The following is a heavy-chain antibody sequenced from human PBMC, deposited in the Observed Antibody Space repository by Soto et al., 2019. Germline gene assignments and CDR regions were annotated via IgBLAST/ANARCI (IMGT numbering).Heavy chain of an antibody. Sequence: EVQLVESGGGLVQPGGSLRLSCAASGFTFSSYWMHWVRQAPGKGLVWVSRINSDGSSTSYADCVKGRFTISRDNAKNTLYLQMNSLRAEDTAVYYCARGTTATAYFDYWGQGTLVTVSS. CDR1: GFTFSSYW. D-gene: IGHD6-25*01. J-gene: IGHJ4*02. V-gene: IGHV3-74*01. CDR3: ARGTTATAYFDY. CDR2: INSDGSST.